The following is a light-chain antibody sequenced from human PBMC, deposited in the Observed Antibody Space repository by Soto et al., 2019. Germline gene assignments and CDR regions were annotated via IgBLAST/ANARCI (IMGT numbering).Light chain of an antibody. CDR2: GVT. J-gene: IGLJ1*01. Sequence: VLTQPGSVSGSPGQSITISCTGTSSDIGAYNYVSWYQQYPGKAPKLMIYGVTNRPSGVSNRFSGSKTGNTASLTISGLQAEDEADYYCFSHGRADSHIYGTSTYVTVL. CDR3: FSHGRADSHI. CDR1: SSDIGAYNY. V-gene: IGLV2-14*01.